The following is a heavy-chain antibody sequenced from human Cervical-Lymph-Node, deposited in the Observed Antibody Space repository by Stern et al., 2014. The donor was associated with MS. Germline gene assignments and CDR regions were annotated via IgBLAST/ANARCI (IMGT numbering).Heavy chain of an antibody. V-gene: IGHV3-33*01. J-gene: IGHJ4*02. CDR1: GFAFRSYG. CDR3: ARFSSSLLLDQ. CDR2: IWYDGSNK. Sequence: VQLVESGGGVVQPGRSLRLSCAASGFAFRSYGMYWVRQAPGKGLEGVALIWYDGSNKEYIDAVKGRFTISRDNSRNTLYLQMNSLTVEDTAVYFCARFSSSLLLDQWGQGTLVTVSS. D-gene: IGHD6-6*01.